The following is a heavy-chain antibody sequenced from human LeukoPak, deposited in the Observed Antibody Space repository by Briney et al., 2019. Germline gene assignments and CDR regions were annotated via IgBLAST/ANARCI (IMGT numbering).Heavy chain of an antibody. CDR2: IYYSGST. V-gene: IGHV4-59*01. CDR1: GGSISSYY. CDR3: ARDRASGWYYFDY. Sequence: SDTLSLTCTVSGGSISSYYWTWIRQPPGKGLEWIGYIYYSGSTNYDPSLKSRVTISVDTSKNQFSLKLSSVTAADTAVYYCARDRASGWYYFDYWGQGTLVTVSS. J-gene: IGHJ4*02. D-gene: IGHD6-19*01.